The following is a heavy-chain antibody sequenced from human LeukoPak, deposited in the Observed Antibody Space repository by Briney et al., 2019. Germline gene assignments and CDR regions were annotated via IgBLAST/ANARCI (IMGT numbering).Heavy chain of an antibody. CDR3: ARGHPTELIGLDY. CDR1: GYTFTSYD. CDR2: MNPNSGNT. V-gene: IGHV1-8*03. D-gene: IGHD1-7*01. Sequence: ASVKVSCKASGYTFTSYDISWVRQATGQGLEWMGWMNPNSGNTGYAQKFQGRVTITRNTSISTAYMELSSLRSEDTAVYYCARGHPTELIGLDYWGQGTLVTVSS. J-gene: IGHJ4*02.